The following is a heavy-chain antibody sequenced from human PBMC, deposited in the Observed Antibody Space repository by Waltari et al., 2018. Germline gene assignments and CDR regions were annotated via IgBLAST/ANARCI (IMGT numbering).Heavy chain of an antibody. Sequence: QLQLQESGPGLVKPSETLSLTCTVSGGSISSSSYYWGWIRQPPGKGLEWIGSIYFGGSTYYNPSLKSRVTISVDTSKNQFSLKLSSVTAADTAVYYGARPLSSSWYSWGQGTLVTVSS. CDR1: GGSISSSSYY. J-gene: IGHJ4*02. CDR2: IYFGGST. CDR3: ARPLSSSWYS. V-gene: IGHV4-39*01. D-gene: IGHD6-13*01.